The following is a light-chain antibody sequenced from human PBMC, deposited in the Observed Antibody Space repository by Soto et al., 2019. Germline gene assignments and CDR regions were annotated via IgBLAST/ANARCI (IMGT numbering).Light chain of an antibody. Sequence: IVMTQSPLSLPVTLGQPSSISCRSSQSLVHSDGKTYLNWXQQMPGXSPXXLIDRVSNRDSGVPDRLSGSGSGTAFTLKISRVEAEDAGVYYCMQGTHRRTFGQGTKVDIK. CDR1: QSLVHSDGKTY. CDR3: MQGTHRRT. CDR2: RVS. V-gene: IGKV2-30*02. J-gene: IGKJ1*01.